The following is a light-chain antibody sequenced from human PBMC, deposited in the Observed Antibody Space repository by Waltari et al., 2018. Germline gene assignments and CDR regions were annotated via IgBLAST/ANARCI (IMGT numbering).Light chain of an antibody. CDR2: VAS. CDR3: QQTYNAPLT. Sequence: DVQMTQSPSSLSASVGDTVTITCRASQSVSYYLNWYQQKTGQAPKLLIFVASSLQSGVPSRFSGSGSGTDFTLTITNLQPEDFATYLCQQTYNAPLTFGGGTKVEIK. J-gene: IGKJ4*01. V-gene: IGKV1-39*01. CDR1: QSVSYY.